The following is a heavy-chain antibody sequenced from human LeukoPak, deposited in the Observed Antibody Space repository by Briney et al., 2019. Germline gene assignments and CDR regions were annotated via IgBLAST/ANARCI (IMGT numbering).Heavy chain of an antibody. Sequence: GGSLRLSCAASGFNFNTYEMIWVRQAPGKGLEWISYIGASGSLVFYAESVRGRFTISRDNAKNSLYPQLNSLRDDDTAVYYCARDSLHNYGGSGYGYYFDYWGQGTLVTVSS. V-gene: IGHV3-48*03. D-gene: IGHD3-22*01. CDR2: IGASGSLV. CDR1: GFNFNTYE. J-gene: IGHJ4*02. CDR3: ARDSLHNYGGSGYGYYFDY.